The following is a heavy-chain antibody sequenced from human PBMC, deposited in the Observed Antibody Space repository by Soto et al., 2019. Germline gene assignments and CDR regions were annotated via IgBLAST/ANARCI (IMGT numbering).Heavy chain of an antibody. CDR2: ISGSGGST. CDR1: GFTFSSFA. V-gene: IGHV3-23*01. D-gene: IGHD3-3*01. J-gene: IGHJ4*02. Sequence: PGGSLRLSCAAFGFTFSSFAMSWVRQAPGKGLEWVSAISGSGGSTYYADSVKGRFTISRDNSKNTLYLQMNSLRAEDTAVYYCAKDGPVLRFLEWLSMFDYWGQGTLVTVSS. CDR3: AKDGPVLRFLEWLSMFDY.